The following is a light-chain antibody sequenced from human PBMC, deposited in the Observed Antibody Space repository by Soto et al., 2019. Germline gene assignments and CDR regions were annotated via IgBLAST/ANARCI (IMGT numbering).Light chain of an antibody. CDR1: NIGSKS. CDR3: QVWDGRSFQGV. CDR2: DDT. Sequence: SYALTQPPSVSVAPGQTASIACGGDNIGSKSVNWFQQRPGQAPVVVVYDDTDRPTGIPERFSGSNSGNTATLTISRVEAGDEADCYCQVWDGRSFQGVFGPGTKVTIL. J-gene: IGLJ1*01. V-gene: IGLV3-21*02.